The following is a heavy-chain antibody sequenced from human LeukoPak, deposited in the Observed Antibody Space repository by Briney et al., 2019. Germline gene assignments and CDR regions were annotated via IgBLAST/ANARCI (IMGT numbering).Heavy chain of an antibody. CDR1: GFTFSSYW. CDR2: IKQDGSEK. J-gene: IGHJ4*02. CDR3: ARKRVRGVITFDY. D-gene: IGHD3-10*01. V-gene: IGHV3-7*01. Sequence: GGSLRLSCAASGFTFSSYWMSWVRQAPGKGLEWEANIKQDGSEKYYVDSVKGRFTISRDNANNSLYLQMNSLRAEDTAVYYCARKRVRGVITFDYWGQGTLVTVSS.